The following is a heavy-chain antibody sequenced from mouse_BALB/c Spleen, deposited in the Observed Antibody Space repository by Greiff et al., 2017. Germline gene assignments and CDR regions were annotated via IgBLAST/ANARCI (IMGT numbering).Heavy chain of an antibody. CDR2: ISDGGSYT. CDR1: GFTFSDYY. CDR3: ARAIYDGYYGFDY. V-gene: IGHV5-4*02. J-gene: IGHJ2*01. D-gene: IGHD2-3*01. Sequence: DVKVEESGGGLVKPGGSLKLSCAASGFTFSDYYMYWVRQTPEKRLEWVATISDGGSYTYYPDSVKGRFTISRDNAKNNLYLQMSSLKSEDTAMYYCARAIYDGYYGFDYWGQGTTLTVSS.